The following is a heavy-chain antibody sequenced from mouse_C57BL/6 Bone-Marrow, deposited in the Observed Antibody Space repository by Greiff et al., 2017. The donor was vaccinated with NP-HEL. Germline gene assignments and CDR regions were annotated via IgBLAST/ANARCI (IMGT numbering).Heavy chain of an antibody. J-gene: IGHJ3*01. CDR1: GYTFTSYW. D-gene: IGHD2-3*01. Sequence: VQLQQPGAELVKPGASVKLSCKASGYTFTSYWMHWVKQRPGRGLEWIGRIDPNRGGTKYNEKFKSKATLTVDKPSSTAYMQLSSLTSEDSAVYYCARNDGYYLFAYWGQGTLVTVSA. V-gene: IGHV1-72*01. CDR3: ARNDGYYLFAY. CDR2: IDPNRGGT.